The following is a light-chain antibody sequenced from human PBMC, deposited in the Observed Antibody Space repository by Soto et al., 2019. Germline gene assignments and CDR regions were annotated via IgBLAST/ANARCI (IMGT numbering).Light chain of an antibody. CDR3: QQSSSAPLT. V-gene: IGKV1-39*01. CDR2: GAS. CDR1: QGIRNY. J-gene: IGKJ4*01. Sequence: DIQMTQSPSSLSASVGDAVTITCRASQGIRNYLNWYQQKPGKAPKVLIYGASSLQSGCPSRFSGSGYGADFTLTISSLQPEDAASYFCQQSSSAPLTVGGGTKVEIK.